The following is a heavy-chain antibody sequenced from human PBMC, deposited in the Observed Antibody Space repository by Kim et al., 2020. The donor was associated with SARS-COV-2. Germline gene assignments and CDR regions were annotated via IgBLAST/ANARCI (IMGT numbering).Heavy chain of an antibody. Sequence: FYEDSLRGRFTIFRDNSKNTLYLLMDSKRAEDTALYYCVKDDSGCWAVPDHWGQGTLVTVSS. V-gene: IGHV3-23*01. CDR3: VKDDSGCWAVPDH. D-gene: IGHD2-15*01. J-gene: IGHJ4*02.